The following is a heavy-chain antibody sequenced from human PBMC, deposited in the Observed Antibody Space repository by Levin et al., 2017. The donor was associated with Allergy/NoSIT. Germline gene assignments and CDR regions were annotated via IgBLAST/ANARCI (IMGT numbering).Heavy chain of an antibody. J-gene: IGHJ3*01. CDR2: IIPMFGKA. V-gene: IGHV1-69*06. Sequence: SVKVSCKAFGGTLSNNAISWVRQAPGQGLEWMGGIIPMFGKATYAQQFQGRVTITADKSTSTAYMQLSGLRSEDTAVYFCARDGYWKGSWPDEAFDFWGQGTEVAVSS. CDR3: ARDGYWKGSWPDEAFDF. CDR1: GGTLSNNA. D-gene: IGHD6-13*01.